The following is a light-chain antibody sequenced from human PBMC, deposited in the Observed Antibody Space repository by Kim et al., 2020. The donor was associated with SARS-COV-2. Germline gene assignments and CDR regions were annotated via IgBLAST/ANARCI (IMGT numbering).Light chain of an antibody. CDR3: QQSSGTPPT. Sequence: EAGGDRVTITCRSSRSIKKYLNWYQQKLGKAPKLLITAASSWQSGVPSRFSGSGSGTDFTLTISSLQPEDFATYYCQQSSGTPPTFGQGTKLEI. CDR2: AAS. J-gene: IGKJ2*01. V-gene: IGKV1-39*01. CDR1: RSIKKY.